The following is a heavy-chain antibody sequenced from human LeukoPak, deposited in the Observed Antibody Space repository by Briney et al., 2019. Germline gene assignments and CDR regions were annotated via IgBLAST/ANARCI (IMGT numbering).Heavy chain of an antibody. V-gene: IGHV1-2*02. J-gene: IGHJ1*01. CDR2: INPDTGGT. CDR3: ASVNYGTVEEFHH. CDR1: GYTFTGYY. Sequence: GASVKVSCKASGYTFTGYYMQWLRQAPGQGLEWMGWINPDTGGTNYAQKFQGRVTMTRDTSISTAYMELTSLRSDDSAVYYYASVNYGTVEEFHHWGQGTLVTVSS. D-gene: IGHD5-24*01.